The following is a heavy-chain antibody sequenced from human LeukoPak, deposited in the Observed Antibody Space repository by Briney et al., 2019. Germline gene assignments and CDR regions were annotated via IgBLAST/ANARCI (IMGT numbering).Heavy chain of an antibody. CDR2: IKSKTDGGTT. D-gene: IGHD3-9*01. CDR3: TTLDYDILTGYYLGY. CDR1: GFTFSNAW. V-gene: IGHV3-15*01. J-gene: IGHJ4*02. Sequence: PGGSLRLSCAASGFTFSNAWMSWVRQAPGKGLEWVGRIKSKTDGGTTDYAAPVKGRFTISRDDSKNTLYLQMNSLKTEDTAVYYCTTLDYDILTGYYLGYWGQGTLVTVSS.